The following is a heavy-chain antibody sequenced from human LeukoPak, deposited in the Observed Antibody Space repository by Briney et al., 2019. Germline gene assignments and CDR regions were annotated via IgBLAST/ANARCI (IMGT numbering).Heavy chain of an antibody. Sequence: GRSLRLSCAASGFTFSSYGMHWVRQAPGKGLEWVAVISYDGSNKYYADSVKGRFTISRDNSKNTLYLQMNSLRAEDTAVYYCAKEPNGYSSSWYVWYFDLWGRGTLVTVSS. CDR1: GFTFSSYG. CDR3: AKEPNGYSSSWYVWYFDL. D-gene: IGHD6-13*01. CDR2: ISYDGSNK. J-gene: IGHJ2*01. V-gene: IGHV3-30*18.